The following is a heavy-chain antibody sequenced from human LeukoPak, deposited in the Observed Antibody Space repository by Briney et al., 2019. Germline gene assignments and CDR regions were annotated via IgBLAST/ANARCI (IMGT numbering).Heavy chain of an antibody. CDR1: GFTVSNYY. V-gene: IGHV3-66*01. D-gene: IGHD6-19*01. CDR2: IYSGGDT. CDR3: ARGYSSGWYGGY. J-gene: IGHJ4*02. Sequence: GGSLRLSCAASGFTVSNYYMSWVRQAPGKGLEWVSVIYSGGDTYYADSVKGRFTISRDNSKNTLYLQMNSLRAEDTAVYYCARGYSSGWYGGYWGQGTLVTVSS.